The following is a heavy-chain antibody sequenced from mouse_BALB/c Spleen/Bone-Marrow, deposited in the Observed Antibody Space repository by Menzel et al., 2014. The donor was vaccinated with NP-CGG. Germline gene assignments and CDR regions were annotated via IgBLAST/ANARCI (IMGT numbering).Heavy chain of an antibody. V-gene: IGHV5-9-1*01. J-gene: IGHJ1*01. CDR3: ARPRTITTYFDV. CDR2: INSGGTYI. D-gene: IGHD2-4*01. CDR1: GFTFSTYA. Sequence: EVMLVESGGGLVKPGGSLKLSCAASGFTFSTYAMSWVRQTPEKRLEWAATINSGGTYIYYADSVKGRFTISRDNAKNTLYLQMSSLRSEDTAMFYCARPRTITTYFDVWGAGTTVTVSS.